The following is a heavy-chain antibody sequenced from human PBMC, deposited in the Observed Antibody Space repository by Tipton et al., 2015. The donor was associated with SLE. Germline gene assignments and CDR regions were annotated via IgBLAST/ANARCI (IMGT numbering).Heavy chain of an antibody. D-gene: IGHD4-23*01. J-gene: IGHJ4*02. V-gene: IGHV3-33*01. CDR3: ARDLGDGGNWDY. CDR2: IWYDGSNK. CDR1: GFTFSSYG. Sequence: SLRLSCAASGFTFSSYGMHWVRQAPGKGLEWVAVIWYDGSNKYYADSVKGRFTISRDNSKNTLYLQMNSLRAEDTAVYYCARDLGDGGNWDYWGQGTLVTVSS.